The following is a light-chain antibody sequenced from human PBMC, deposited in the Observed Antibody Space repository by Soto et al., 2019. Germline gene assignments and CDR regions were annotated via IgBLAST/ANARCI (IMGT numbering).Light chain of an antibody. V-gene: IGKV3-20*01. Sequence: EIVLTQSPGTLSLSPGERATLSCRASQSVSNNYLAWYQQKPGQAPRLLIYGASRRATGIPDRFSGSGSGTDFTLTXSRLXPEDFAVYSCQQYGSSPLTFGXGTKV. CDR1: QSVSNNY. CDR2: GAS. J-gene: IGKJ4*01. CDR3: QQYGSSPLT.